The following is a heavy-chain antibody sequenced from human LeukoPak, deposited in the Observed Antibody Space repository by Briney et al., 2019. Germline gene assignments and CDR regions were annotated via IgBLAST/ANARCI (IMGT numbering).Heavy chain of an antibody. CDR3: ARHDILTGYYSY. V-gene: IGHV4-34*01. CDR1: GGSFSGYY. CDR2: INHSGST. D-gene: IGHD3-9*01. Sequence: SETLSLTCAVYGGSFSGYYWSWIRQPPGKGLEWIGEINHSGSTNYDPSLKSRVTISVDTSKNQFSLKLSSVTAADTAVYYCARHDILTGYYSYWGQGTLVTVSS. J-gene: IGHJ4*02.